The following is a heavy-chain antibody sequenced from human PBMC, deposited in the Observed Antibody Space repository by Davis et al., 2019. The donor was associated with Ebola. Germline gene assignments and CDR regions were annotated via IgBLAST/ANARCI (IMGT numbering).Heavy chain of an antibody. J-gene: IGHJ4*02. Sequence: SETLSPTCTVPDYSISSDYYWGWIRQPPGKGLEWIGTIFHAGTTYYNPSLKIRVTMSVDTSKNQFSLQLSSVTAADTAVYYCASAVAWYSFDYWGQGALVTVSS. V-gene: IGHV4-38-2*02. D-gene: IGHD2-8*02. CDR2: IFHAGTT. CDR1: DYSISSDYY. CDR3: ASAVAWYSFDY.